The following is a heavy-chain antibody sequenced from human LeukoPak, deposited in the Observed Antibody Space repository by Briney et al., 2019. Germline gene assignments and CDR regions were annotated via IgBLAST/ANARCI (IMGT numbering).Heavy chain of an antibody. CDR3: ARGEGYGDYVWGSYRPYYFDY. J-gene: IGHJ4*02. V-gene: IGHV3-64*01. D-gene: IGHD3-16*02. Sequence: PGGSLRLSCAASGFTFSSYAMHWVRQAPGKGLEYVSAISSNGGSTYYANSVKGRFTISRDNSKNTLYLQMGSLRAEDVAVYYCARGEGYGDYVWGSYRPYYFDYWGQGTLVTVSS. CDR1: GFTFSSYA. CDR2: ISSNGGST.